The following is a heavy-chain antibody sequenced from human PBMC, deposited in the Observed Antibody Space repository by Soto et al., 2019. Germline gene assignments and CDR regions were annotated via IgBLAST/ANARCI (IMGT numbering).Heavy chain of an antibody. V-gene: IGHV1-18*01. CDR2: ISPHNDRT. D-gene: IGHD6-19*01. CDR3: ARNLDYSSGRYFDHDALDI. Sequence: QVQLVQSGADVKKPGASVKVSCKASGYNFTSYGISWVRQAPGQGLEWMGWISPHNDRTKYARRFQDRVTMTTETPTSTVYMELGSLRSDDTAVYYCARNLDYSSGRYFDHDALDIWGQGTVVTVSS. CDR1: GYNFTSYG. J-gene: IGHJ3*02.